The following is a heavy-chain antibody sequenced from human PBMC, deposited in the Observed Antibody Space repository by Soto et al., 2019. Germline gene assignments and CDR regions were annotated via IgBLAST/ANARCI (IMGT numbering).Heavy chain of an antibody. D-gene: IGHD3-10*01. Sequence: ASVKVSCKASGGTFSSYAISWVRQAPGQGLEWMGGIIPIFGTANYAQKFQGRVTITADESTSTAYMELSSLRSEDTAVYYCARTYYGSGSYVYYYYGMDVWGKGTTVTVSS. CDR2: IIPIFGTA. CDR1: GGTFSSYA. CDR3: ARTYYGSGSYVYYYYGMDV. V-gene: IGHV1-69*13. J-gene: IGHJ6*04.